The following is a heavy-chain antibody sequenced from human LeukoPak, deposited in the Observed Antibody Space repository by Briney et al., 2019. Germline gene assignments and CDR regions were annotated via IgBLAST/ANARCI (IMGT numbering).Heavy chain of an antibody. CDR3: AKDQYGDRGDY. V-gene: IGHV3-23*01. J-gene: IGHJ4*02. CDR2: ISGSGGST. D-gene: IGHD4-17*01. CDR1: GFTFSSYA. Sequence: GGSLRLSCAASGFTFSSYAMSWFRQAPGKGLEWVSAISGSGGSTYYADSVKGRFTISRDISKNTLYLQMNSLRAEDTAVYYCAKDQYGDRGDYWGQGTLVTVSS.